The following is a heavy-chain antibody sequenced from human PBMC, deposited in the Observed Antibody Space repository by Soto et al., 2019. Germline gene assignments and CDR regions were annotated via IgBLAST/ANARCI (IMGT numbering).Heavy chain of an antibody. CDR1: GFTFSSYA. V-gene: IGHV3-30-3*01. Sequence: PGGSLRLSCAASGFTFSSYAMHWVRHTPGKGLEWVAVISYDGSNKYYADSVKGRFTISRDNSKNTLSLQMNSLRAEDTAVYYCARGRWLRQSFDYWGQGALVTVSS. CDR3: ARGRWLRQSFDY. D-gene: IGHD5-12*01. CDR2: ISYDGSNK. J-gene: IGHJ4*02.